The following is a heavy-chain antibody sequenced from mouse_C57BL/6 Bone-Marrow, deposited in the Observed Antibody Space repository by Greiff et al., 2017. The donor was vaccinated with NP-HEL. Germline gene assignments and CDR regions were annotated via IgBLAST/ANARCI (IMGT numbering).Heavy chain of an antibody. V-gene: IGHV1-69*01. CDR3: ARWDYGSTFDY. J-gene: IGHJ2*01. D-gene: IGHD1-1*01. Sequence: QVQLQQPGAELVMPGASVKLSCKASGYTFTSYWMHWVKQRPGQGLEWIGEIDPSDSYTNYNQKLKGKSTLTVDKSSSTAYMQLSSLTSEDSAVYYCARWDYGSTFDYWGQGTTLTVSS. CDR1: GYTFTSYW. CDR2: IDPSDSYT.